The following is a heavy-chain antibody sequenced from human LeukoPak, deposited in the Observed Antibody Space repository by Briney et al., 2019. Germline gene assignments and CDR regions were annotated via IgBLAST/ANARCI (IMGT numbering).Heavy chain of an antibody. D-gene: IGHD3-22*01. J-gene: IGHJ3*01. CDR2: TSGSGGTK. CDR1: GFIFKNHA. V-gene: IGHV3-23*01. Sequence: GGSLRLSCAASGFIFKNHAMSWVRQAPGKGLEWVSATSGSGGTKFYADSVKGRSTISRDNSKDTLYLQMNSLRAEDTAIYYCAKFPSYDSSGHDGFDVWGQGTRVTVSS. CDR3: AKFPSYDSSGHDGFDV.